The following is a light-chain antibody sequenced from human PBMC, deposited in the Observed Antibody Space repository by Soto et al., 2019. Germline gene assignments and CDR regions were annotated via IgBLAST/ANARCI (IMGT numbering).Light chain of an antibody. V-gene: IGLV2-23*01. CDR1: SSDVGGYNL. CDR2: EDS. Sequence: QSALTQPASVSGSPGQSITISCTGTSSDVGGYNLVSWYQQHPGKAPKLMIYEDSERPSGVSNRFSGSKSGNTASLTISGLQTEDEADYYCCSYTGGTSVVFGGGTKLTVL. J-gene: IGLJ2*01. CDR3: CSYTGGTSVV.